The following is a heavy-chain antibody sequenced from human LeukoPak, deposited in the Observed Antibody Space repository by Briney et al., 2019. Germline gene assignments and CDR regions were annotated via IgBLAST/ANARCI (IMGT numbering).Heavy chain of an antibody. CDR1: GGSIRSY. J-gene: IGHJ4*02. D-gene: IGHD1-26*01. CDR2: IYYSGST. V-gene: IGHV4-39*07. CDR3: ARDGRFPPEVLPRYFDY. Sequence: SETLSLTCTVSGGSIRSYWGWIRQPPGKGLEWIGNIYYSGSTYYNPSLKSRVTISVETSKNQFSLKLSSVTAADTAVYYCARDGRFPPEVLPRYFDYWGQGTLVTVSS.